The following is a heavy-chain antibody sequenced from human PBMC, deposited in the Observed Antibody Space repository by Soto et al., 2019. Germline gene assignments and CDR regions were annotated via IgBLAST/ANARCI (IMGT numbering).Heavy chain of an antibody. CDR3: APRITVLGWLIPPFDP. CDR1: GGSVNGYY. D-gene: IGHD3-3*01. V-gene: IGHV4-34*01. Sequence: SETLSLTCAVYGGSVNGYYWNWIRQPPGKGLEWIGEINHTGGTHYNPSLKSRVTMSVDTSKNQFSLRLSSVTVADTAIYYCAPRITVLGWLIPPFDPWGQGTQVTVSS. CDR2: INHTGGT. J-gene: IGHJ5*02.